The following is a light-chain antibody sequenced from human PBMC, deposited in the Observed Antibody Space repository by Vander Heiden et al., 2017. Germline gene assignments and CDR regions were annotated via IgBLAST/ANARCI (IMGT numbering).Light chain of an antibody. V-gene: IGLV3-21*02. CDR3: QVWDSSRNRHVV. J-gene: IGLJ2*01. CDR2: DDS. Sequence: YVLTRPPSLSVAPGPTARITSGGHNSGGKSVHWYQQKPGQAPVLVVYDDSDRPSGIPERFSGSKSGNTATLTISRVEAGDEADDYCQVWDSSRNRHVVFGGGTKLTVL. CDR1: NSGGKS.